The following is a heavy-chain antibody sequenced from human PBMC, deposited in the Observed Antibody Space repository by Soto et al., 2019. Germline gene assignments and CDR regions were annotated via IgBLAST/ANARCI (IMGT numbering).Heavy chain of an antibody. J-gene: IGHJ4*02. D-gene: IGHD6-19*01. V-gene: IGHV4-34*01. CDR1: GGSFSGYY. Sequence: PSETLSLTCAVYGGSFSGYYWTWIRQPPGTGLEWIGEINHSGSTNYNPSLKSRVTISVDTSKNQFSLKLTSVTAADTAVYYCARQVGGWAPWYFDYWGQGTLVTVSS. CDR2: INHSGST. CDR3: ARQVGGWAPWYFDY.